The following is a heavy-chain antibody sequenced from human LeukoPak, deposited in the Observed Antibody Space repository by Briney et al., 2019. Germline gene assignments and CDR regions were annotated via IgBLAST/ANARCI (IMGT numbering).Heavy chain of an antibody. CDR3: AKGGVPGTHYFDY. V-gene: IGHV3-23*01. CDR1: GFTFSSYA. Sequence: GGSLRLSCAASGFTFSSYAMSWVRQAPGKGLEWVSAISGGATYYADSVKGRFTISRDTSKSTLYLQVNSLRAEDTAVYYCAKGGVPGTHYFDYWGLGTLVTVSS. J-gene: IGHJ4*02. D-gene: IGHD6-19*01. CDR2: ISGGAT.